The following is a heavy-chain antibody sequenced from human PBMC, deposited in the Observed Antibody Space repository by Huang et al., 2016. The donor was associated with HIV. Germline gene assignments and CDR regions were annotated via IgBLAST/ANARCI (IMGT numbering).Heavy chain of an antibody. V-gene: IGHV4-34*01. CDR2: INHSEST. CDR1: GGSFSGYY. J-gene: IGHJ6*03. CDR3: ARGQGGYYYYYMDV. Sequence: QVQLQQWGAGLLRPSETLSLTCAVYGGSFSGYYGTWIRPPPGKGLEWIGEINHSESTNYIPSLKSRVTISVDRSRKQFSLTLTSVTAADTAVYYCARGQGGYYYYYMDVWGKGTTVTVSS.